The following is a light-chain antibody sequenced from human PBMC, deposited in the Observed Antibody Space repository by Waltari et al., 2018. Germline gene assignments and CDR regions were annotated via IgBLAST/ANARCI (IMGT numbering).Light chain of an antibody. Sequence: EIVFTQSPGTRSLSPGERGALACRSSKSVSRFLAWYQQIPVQPPRLLIYGASPRATGTPDRFSGSGSGTEFSITISRLEPEDFAVYYCQKSDRLPATLGHGTKVEIK. CDR3: QKSDRLPAT. V-gene: IGKV3-20*01. CDR2: GAS. CDR1: KSVSRF. J-gene: IGKJ1*01.